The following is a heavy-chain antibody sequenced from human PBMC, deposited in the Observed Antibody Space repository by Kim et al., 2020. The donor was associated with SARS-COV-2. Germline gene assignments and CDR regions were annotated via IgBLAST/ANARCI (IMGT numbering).Heavy chain of an antibody. Sequence: ASVKVSCKASGYTLSHYGLHWVRQAPGQSLEWVGRITGGNSETRYSEKYQGRVIITRDTSASTVYMEVSSLRPEDTAVYYCVRDFGDVLTGYRFDSWGQGPLVPVPT. J-gene: IGHJ4*02. D-gene: IGHD3-9*01. CDR1: GYTLSHYG. CDR3: VRDFGDVLTGYRFDS. CDR2: ITGGNSET. V-gene: IGHV1-3*01.